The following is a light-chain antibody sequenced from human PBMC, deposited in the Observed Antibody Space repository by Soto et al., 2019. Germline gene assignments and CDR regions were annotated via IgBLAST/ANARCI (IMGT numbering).Light chain of an antibody. J-gene: IGKJ2*01. CDR1: QSVSSSY. CDR3: QRYGGTPLYT. Sequence: ENVLTQSPGTLSLSPGERATLSCRSSQSVSSSYLAWYQQKPGQAPRLLIYGASNRATGIPDRFSGSGSGTHFTLTISRLEPEDFAVYYCQRYGGTPLYTFGQGTKLEIK. CDR2: GAS. V-gene: IGKV3-20*01.